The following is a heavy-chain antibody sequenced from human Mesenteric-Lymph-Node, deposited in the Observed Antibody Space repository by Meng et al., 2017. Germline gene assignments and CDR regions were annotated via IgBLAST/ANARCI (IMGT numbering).Heavy chain of an antibody. CDR2: IKRKADGGTT. Sequence: EVQLVESGGGLVNPGGSLRLSCAASGFTFSNAWMSWVRQAPGKGLEWVGRIKRKADGGTTDYAAPVKGRFTISRDDSKNTLYLQMKSLKTEDTAVYYCTTGRVGRGVIIGWKDYWGQGTLVTVSS. CDR1: GFTFSNAW. J-gene: IGHJ4*02. D-gene: IGHD3-10*01. V-gene: IGHV3-15*01. CDR3: TTGRVGRGVIIGWKDY.